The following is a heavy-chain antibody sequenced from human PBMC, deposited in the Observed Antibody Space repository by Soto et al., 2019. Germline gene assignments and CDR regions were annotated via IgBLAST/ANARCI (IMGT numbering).Heavy chain of an antibody. Sequence: EVQLLESGGGVVQPGGSLRLSCAASGFSFSSNAMTWVRQAPGQGLEWVSTIGSGGTTYYADSVKGRFTISRDNSKNTQSLQMNSLRVEDTGVYYCAKLGFCSGGTCHLDYYNGVDVWGQGTTVTASS. V-gene: IGHV3-23*01. CDR1: GFSFSSNA. J-gene: IGHJ6*02. D-gene: IGHD2-15*01. CDR3: AKLGFCSGGTCHLDYYNGVDV. CDR2: IGSGGTT.